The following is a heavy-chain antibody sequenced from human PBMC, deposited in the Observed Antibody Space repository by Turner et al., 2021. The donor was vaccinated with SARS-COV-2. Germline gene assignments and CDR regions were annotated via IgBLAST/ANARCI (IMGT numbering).Heavy chain of an antibody. CDR2: IIPILGIA. CDR3: ARDEGEIAAAGIVYYYGMDV. D-gene: IGHD6-13*01. CDR1: GGTFSSYT. Sequence: QVQLVQSGAEVKKPGSSVKVSCKASGGTFSSYTIRWVRQAPGQGLEWMGRIIPILGIAKYAQKFQGRVTITADKSTSTAYMELSSLRSEDTAVYYCARDEGEIAAAGIVYYYGMDVWGQGTTVTVSS. J-gene: IGHJ6*02. V-gene: IGHV1-69*08.